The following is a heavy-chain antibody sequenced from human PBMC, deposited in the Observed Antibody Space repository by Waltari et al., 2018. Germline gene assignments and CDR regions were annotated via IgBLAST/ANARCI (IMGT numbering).Heavy chain of an antibody. CDR2: LYHSGST. CDR1: GYSISSGYY. V-gene: IGHV4-38-2*01. D-gene: IGHD3-10*01. CDR3: ARGVVRGVSVDF. J-gene: IGHJ4*02. Sequence: QVQLQESGPGLVKPTETLSLTCAVSGYSISSGYYWGWIRQPPGKGLEWIGSLYHSGSTYATPSLKRRVTISVDTSNDQFSLKLSSVTAADTAVYYCARGVVRGVSVDFWGQGTLVTVSS.